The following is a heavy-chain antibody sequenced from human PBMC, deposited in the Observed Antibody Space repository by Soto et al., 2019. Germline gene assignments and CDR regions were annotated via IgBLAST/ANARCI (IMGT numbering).Heavy chain of an antibody. Sequence: SETLSLSDAVYGGPFSGDHWPWIRQPPGKGLEWIGEISHSGSTNCNPSLKSRVTISVDTSKNQFSLKLNSVTAADTAVYYCARRYCSTTSCLAGFDPWGRGTLVTVSS. J-gene: IGHJ5*02. CDR3: ARRYCSTTSCLAGFDP. CDR2: ISHSGST. CDR1: GGPFSGDH. D-gene: IGHD2-2*01. V-gene: IGHV4-34*01.